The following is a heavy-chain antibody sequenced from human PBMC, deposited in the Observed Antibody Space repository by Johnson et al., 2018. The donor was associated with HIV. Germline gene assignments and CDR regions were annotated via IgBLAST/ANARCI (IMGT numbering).Heavy chain of an antibody. CDR3: SRGIAAAGTPVAVDI. CDR2: IRSKAYGGTT. CDR1: GFSFGDYA. Sequence: EVQLVESGGGLVQPGRSLRLSCSASGFSFGDYAMNWFRQAPGKGLEWVGFIRSKAYGGTTEYAASVKGRFTISRDDSKSIAYLQMKSLKNEETAIYYCSRGIAAAGTPVAVDIWGQGTLVTVSS. D-gene: IGHD6-13*01. V-gene: IGHV3-49*03. J-gene: IGHJ3*02.